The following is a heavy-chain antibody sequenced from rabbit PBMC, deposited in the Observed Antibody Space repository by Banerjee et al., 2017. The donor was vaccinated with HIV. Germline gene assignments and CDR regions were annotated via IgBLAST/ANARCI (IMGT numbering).Heavy chain of an antibody. CDR1: GFSFSDKYV. D-gene: IGHD4-1*01. Sequence: QEQLKETGGGLVQPGGSLTLSCKASGFSFSDKYVMCWVRQAPGKGLEWIGCINTSSGNTVYASWAKGRFTISKTSSTTVTLQMTSLTAADTATYFCARDLAGAIGWNFNLWGQGTLVTVS. J-gene: IGHJ4*01. V-gene: IGHV1S45*01. CDR3: ARDLAGAIGWNFNL. CDR2: INTSSGNT.